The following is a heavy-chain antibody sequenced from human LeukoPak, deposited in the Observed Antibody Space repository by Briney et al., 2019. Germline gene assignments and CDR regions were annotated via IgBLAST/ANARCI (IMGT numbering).Heavy chain of an antibody. Sequence: GGSLRLSCSASGFTFNSYVMHWVRQAPGKGLEYVSAISSNGGSTYYADSVKGRLTISRDNSKNTLYLQMSSLRAEDTAVYYCAKAFSAYENWPPNWFDPWGQGTLVTVSS. V-gene: IGHV3-64*04. CDR3: AKAFSAYENWPPNWFDP. J-gene: IGHJ5*02. D-gene: IGHD5-12*01. CDR1: GFTFNSYV. CDR2: ISSNGGST.